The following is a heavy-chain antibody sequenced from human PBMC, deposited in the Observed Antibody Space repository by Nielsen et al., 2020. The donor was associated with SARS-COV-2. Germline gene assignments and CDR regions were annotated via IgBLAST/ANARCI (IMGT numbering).Heavy chain of an antibody. CDR2: ISYDGSNK. D-gene: IGHD6-19*01. CDR1: GFTFSSYA. V-gene: IGHV3-30*04. CDR3: ARDGDSSGWYSYFDY. J-gene: IGHJ4*02. Sequence: GGSLRLSCAASGFTFSSYAMHWVRQAPGKGLEWVAVISYDGSNKYYADSVKGRFTISRDNSKNTLYLQMNSLRAEDTAVYYCARDGDSSGWYSYFDYWGQGTLVTVSS.